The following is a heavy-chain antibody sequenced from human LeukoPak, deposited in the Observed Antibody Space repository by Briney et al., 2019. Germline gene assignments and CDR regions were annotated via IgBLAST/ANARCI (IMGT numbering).Heavy chain of an antibody. CDR3: AKEGTVRWFDP. CDR1: GYSISSGYY. D-gene: IGHD1-14*01. V-gene: IGHV4-38-2*02. CDR2: IYHTGHT. J-gene: IGHJ5*02. Sequence: SETLSLTCSVSGYSISSGYYWTFISQPPGKGLEWIGGIYHTGHTFYNPSLKSRVTISVETSKNQFSLKLNSVTAADTAVYYCAKEGTVRWFDPWGQGTLVTVSS.